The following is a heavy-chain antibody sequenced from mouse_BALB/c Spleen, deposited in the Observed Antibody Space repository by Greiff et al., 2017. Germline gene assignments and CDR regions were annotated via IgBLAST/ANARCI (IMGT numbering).Heavy chain of an antibody. Sequence: EVQLVESGPELVKPGASVKISCKASGYTFTDYNMHWVKQSHGKSLEWIGYIYPYNGGTGYNQKFKSKATLTVDNSSSTAYMELRSLTSEDSAVYYCARRGYGSSYPKYFDVWGAGTTVTVSS. CDR3: ARRGYGSSYPKYFDV. J-gene: IGHJ1*01. V-gene: IGHV1S29*02. D-gene: IGHD1-1*01. CDR2: IYPYNGGT. CDR1: GYTFTDYN.